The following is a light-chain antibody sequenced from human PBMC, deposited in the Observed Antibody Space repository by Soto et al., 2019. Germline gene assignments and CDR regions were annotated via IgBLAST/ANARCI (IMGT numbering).Light chain of an antibody. J-gene: IGKJ3*01. Sequence: EIVLTQSPGTLSLSPGDRATLSCRASHSINTSFLAWFQQKPGQAPRLLIYAASTRATGIPDRFSGSASETDFTLTIKRLEPEDSAVYYCQQYASAPFSLGPGTKVDNK. CDR1: HSINTSF. V-gene: IGKV3-20*01. CDR2: AAS. CDR3: QQYASAPFS.